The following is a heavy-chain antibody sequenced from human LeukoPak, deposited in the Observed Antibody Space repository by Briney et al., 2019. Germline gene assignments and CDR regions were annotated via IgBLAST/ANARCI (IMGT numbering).Heavy chain of an antibody. J-gene: IGHJ4*02. Sequence: GASVKVSCKASGYTFTGYYMHWVRQAPGQGLEWMGWINPNSGGTNYAQKFQGRVTMTRDTSISTAYMELSRLRSDDTAVYYCAKDFVYDFWSGYQDYWGQGTLVTVSS. V-gene: IGHV1-2*02. CDR3: AKDFVYDFWSGYQDY. CDR1: GYTFTGYY. CDR2: INPNSGGT. D-gene: IGHD3-3*01.